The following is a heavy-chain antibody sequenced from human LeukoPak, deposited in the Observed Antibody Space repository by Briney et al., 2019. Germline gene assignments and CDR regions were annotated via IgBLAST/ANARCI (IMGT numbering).Heavy chain of an antibody. Sequence: GGSLRLSCAASGFTVSSNYMSWVRQAPGKGLEWVSAIYSGGSTYYADSVKGRFTISRDNSKNTLYLQMNSLRAEDTAVYYCAKDGDYYDSSGYYYTYAFDYWGQGTLVTVSS. V-gene: IGHV3-53*01. CDR2: IYSGGST. J-gene: IGHJ4*02. CDR3: AKDGDYYDSSGYYYTYAFDY. CDR1: GFTVSSNY. D-gene: IGHD3-22*01.